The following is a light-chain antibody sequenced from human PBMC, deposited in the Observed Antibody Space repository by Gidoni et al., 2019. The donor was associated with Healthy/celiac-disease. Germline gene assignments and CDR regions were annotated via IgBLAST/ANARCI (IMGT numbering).Light chain of an antibody. CDR3: QKYNSAPRA. CDR1: QCISNY. CDR2: AAS. Sequence: DIQMTQSPSSLSASVGDRVTITCRASQCISNYLAWYQQKPGKVPKLLIYAASTLQSGVPSRFSGSGSGTDFTLTISSLQPEDVATYYCQKYNSAPRAFXGXTKVEIK. J-gene: IGKJ4*01. V-gene: IGKV1-27*01.